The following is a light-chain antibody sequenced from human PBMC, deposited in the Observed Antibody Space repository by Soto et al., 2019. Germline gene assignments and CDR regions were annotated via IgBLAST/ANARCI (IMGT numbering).Light chain of an antibody. V-gene: IGKV1-9*01. Sequence: DVQLTQSPSFLSASVGDRVTITCRASQGITNYLAWYQQKPGKAPKPLIYTASTLQSGDPSRFSGRGAGAEFTLTITGLQPEDFATYFCQQFHTYPWTFGQGTKVEIK. CDR1: QGITNY. CDR2: TAS. J-gene: IGKJ1*01. CDR3: QQFHTYPWT.